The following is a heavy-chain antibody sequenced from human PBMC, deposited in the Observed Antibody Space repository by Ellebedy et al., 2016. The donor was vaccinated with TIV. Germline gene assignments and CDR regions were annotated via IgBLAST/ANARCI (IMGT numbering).Heavy chain of an antibody. Sequence: SETLSLTXAVYGGSFSGYYWSWIRQPPGKGLEWIGEINHSGSTNYNPSLKSRVTISVDTSKNQFSLKLSSVTAADTAVYYCAREVILHYYYGMDVWGQGTTVTVSS. V-gene: IGHV4-34*01. CDR1: GGSFSGYY. CDR3: AREVILHYYYGMDV. CDR2: INHSGST. D-gene: IGHD2-21*01. J-gene: IGHJ6*02.